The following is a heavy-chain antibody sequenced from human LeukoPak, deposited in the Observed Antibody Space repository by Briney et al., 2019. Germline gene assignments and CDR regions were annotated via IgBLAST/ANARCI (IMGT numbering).Heavy chain of an antibody. Sequence: PSETLSLTCAVYGESFSDYSWTWIRQPPGKGLEWIGEINHSGSTNYNPSLKSRVTISVDTSKNQFSLKLSSVTAADTAVYYCARGDAAVAGTFDYWGQGTLVTVSS. V-gene: IGHV4-34*01. CDR3: ARGDAAVAGTFDY. D-gene: IGHD6-19*01. CDR1: GESFSDYS. J-gene: IGHJ4*02. CDR2: INHSGST.